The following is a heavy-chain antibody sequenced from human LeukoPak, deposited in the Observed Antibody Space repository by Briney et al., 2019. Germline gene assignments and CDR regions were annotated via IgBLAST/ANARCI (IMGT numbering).Heavy chain of an antibody. CDR3: AKVAKYYYGSETYYFFEH. CDR2: INQDGTEK. D-gene: IGHD3-10*01. Sequence: GGSLRLSCAASGFTFTTYWMTWVRQAPGKGLEWVANINQDGTEKYYVGSVKGRFTISRDNAKNSLNLQMNSLRVEDTAVYYCAKVAKYYYGSETYYFFEHWGQGTLVTVSS. J-gene: IGHJ4*02. V-gene: IGHV3-7*01. CDR1: GFTFTTYW.